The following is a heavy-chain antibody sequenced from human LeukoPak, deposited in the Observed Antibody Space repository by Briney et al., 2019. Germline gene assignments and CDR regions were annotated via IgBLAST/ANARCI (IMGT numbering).Heavy chain of an antibody. CDR1: GFTFSSYS. D-gene: IGHD3-3*01. Sequence: LPGGSLRLSCAASGFTFSSYSMNWVRQAPGKGLEWVSYISSSSSTIYYADSVRGRFTISRDNAKNSLYLQMNSLRAEDTAVYYCARAPVPWYYDFWSGYSYFDYWGQGTLVTVSS. CDR3: ARAPVPWYYDFWSGYSYFDY. V-gene: IGHV3-48*04. J-gene: IGHJ4*02. CDR2: ISSSSSTI.